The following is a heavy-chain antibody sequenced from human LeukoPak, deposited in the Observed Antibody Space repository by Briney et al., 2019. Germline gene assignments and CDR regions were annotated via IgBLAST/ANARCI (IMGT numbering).Heavy chain of an antibody. D-gene: IGHD3-9*01. V-gene: IGHV4-59*08. CDR3: ATGRPIRYFDY. Sequence: SETLSLTCSVSGVSIFSYYWNWIRQPPGKGLEWIGYVHYSGSTNYNPSLKSRVTISVDTSKSQFSLKLSSATAADTAVYYCATGRPIRYFDYWGQGTLLTVSS. J-gene: IGHJ4*02. CDR2: VHYSGST. CDR1: GVSIFSYY.